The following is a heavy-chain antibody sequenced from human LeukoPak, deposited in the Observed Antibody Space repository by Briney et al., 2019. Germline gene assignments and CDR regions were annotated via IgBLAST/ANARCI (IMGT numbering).Heavy chain of an antibody. D-gene: IGHD2-2*01. V-gene: IGHV1-8*03. CDR2: MNPNSCNT. J-gene: IGHJ5*02. CDR3: ARGYCSSTSCRGGWFDP. CDR1: GYTFTSYD. Sequence: ASVKVSCKASGYTFTSYDINWVRQATGQGLEWMGWMNPNSCNTGYAQKFQGRVTITRNTSISTAYMELSSLRSEDTAVYYCARGYCSSTSCRGGWFDPWGQGTLVTVSS.